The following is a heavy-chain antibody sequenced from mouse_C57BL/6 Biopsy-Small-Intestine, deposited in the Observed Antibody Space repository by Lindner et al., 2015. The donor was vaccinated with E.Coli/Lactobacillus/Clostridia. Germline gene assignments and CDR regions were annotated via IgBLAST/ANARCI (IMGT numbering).Heavy chain of an antibody. Sequence: VQLQESGAELARLGASVKLSCKASGYSFTSYGISWVKQRSGQGLEWIGEIYPRSGNTYYNEKFKGKATLTADKSSSTANMELRSLTSEDSTVYFCARRGVITTVGYFDYWGQGTTLTVSS. D-gene: IGHD1-1*01. CDR3: ARRGVITTVGYFDY. J-gene: IGHJ2*01. CDR1: GYSFTSYG. CDR2: IYPRSGNT. V-gene: IGHV1-81*01.